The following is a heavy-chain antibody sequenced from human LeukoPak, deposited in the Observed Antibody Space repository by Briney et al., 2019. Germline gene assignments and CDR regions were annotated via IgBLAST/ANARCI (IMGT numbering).Heavy chain of an antibody. J-gene: IGHJ4*02. Sequence: PSETLSLTCTVSGYSISSGYYWGWIRQPPGKGLEWIGSIYHSGSTYYNPSLKSRVTISVDTSKNQFSLKLSSVTAADTAVYHCAAEMATITYFDYWGQGTLVTVSS. V-gene: IGHV4-38-2*02. CDR2: IYHSGST. CDR1: GYSISSGYY. CDR3: AAEMATITYFDY. D-gene: IGHD5-24*01.